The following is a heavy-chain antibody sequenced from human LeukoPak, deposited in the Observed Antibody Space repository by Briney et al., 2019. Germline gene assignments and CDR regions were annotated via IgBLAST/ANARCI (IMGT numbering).Heavy chain of an antibody. CDR1: GFSVSSNY. V-gene: IGHV3-66*01. CDR2: IYSGGST. Sequence: GGSLSLSCAASGFSVSSNYMTWVRQAPGKGLEWVSVIYSGGSTYYADSAKGRFTISRDNSKNTVYLQMNSLRAEDTAVYYCARGRSGWYLDYWGQGTLVTVSS. J-gene: IGHJ4*02. D-gene: IGHD6-19*01. CDR3: ARGRSGWYLDY.